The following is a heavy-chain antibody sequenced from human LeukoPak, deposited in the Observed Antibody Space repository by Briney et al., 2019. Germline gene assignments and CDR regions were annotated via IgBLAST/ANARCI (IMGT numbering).Heavy chain of an antibody. Sequence: ASVKVSCKASGYTFTSYYMHWVRQAPGQGLEWMGIINPSGGSTSYAQKFQGRVTMTRDTSTSTVYMELSSLRSEDTAVYYCASYYYDSSGHPFFDPWGQGTLVTVFS. CDR2: INPSGGST. CDR1: GYTFTSYY. J-gene: IGHJ5*02. D-gene: IGHD3-22*01. CDR3: ASYYYDSSGHPFFDP. V-gene: IGHV1-46*01.